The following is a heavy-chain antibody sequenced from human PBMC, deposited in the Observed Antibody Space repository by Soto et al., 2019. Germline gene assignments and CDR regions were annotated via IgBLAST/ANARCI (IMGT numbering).Heavy chain of an antibody. CDR2: MRPTSGAT. J-gene: IGHJ1*01. CDR3: VRGDTWPAGLAN. V-gene: IGHV1-46*01. CDR1: GYTFGDFY. Sequence: QVQLVQSGAEVKTPGASVKVSCKASGYTFGDFYMHWVRQAPGQGLEWMGIMRPTSGATNYAQKFQARVTFRGDRSTSTFNMDLSRLNSEDTAVYYGVRGDTWPAGLANWGQGTWSPSP.